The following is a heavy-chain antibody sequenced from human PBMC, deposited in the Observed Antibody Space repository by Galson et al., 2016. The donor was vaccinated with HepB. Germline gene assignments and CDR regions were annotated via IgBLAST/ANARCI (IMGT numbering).Heavy chain of an antibody. CDR3: TRMFETRGYPSYFDY. CDR2: IDWDDDK. Sequence: PALVKPTQTLTLTCTFSGFSLTTSGMCVTWIRQPPGKALEWLARIDWDDDKYYTTSLRTRLTISKDTSKNQVVLTMTSMDPEDTATYYCTRMFETRGYPSYFDYWGQGALVTVSS. D-gene: IGHD3-22*01. J-gene: IGHJ4*02. CDR1: GFSLTTSGMC. V-gene: IGHV2-70*11.